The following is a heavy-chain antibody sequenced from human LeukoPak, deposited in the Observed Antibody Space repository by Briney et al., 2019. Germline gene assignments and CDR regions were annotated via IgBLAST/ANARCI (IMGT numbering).Heavy chain of an antibody. Sequence: ASVKVSYKTSGYRFTSYAINWVRQAPGQGLEWMGWISSDSDQTNYAQSLQGRITVTKDTSTSTVYMELRSLRSDDTAVYYCARDGDPGVGGTFDYWGKGTLVTVSS. V-gene: IGHV1-18*01. D-gene: IGHD3-16*01. CDR1: GYRFTSYA. CDR2: ISSDSDQT. CDR3: ARDGDPGVGGTFDY. J-gene: IGHJ4*02.